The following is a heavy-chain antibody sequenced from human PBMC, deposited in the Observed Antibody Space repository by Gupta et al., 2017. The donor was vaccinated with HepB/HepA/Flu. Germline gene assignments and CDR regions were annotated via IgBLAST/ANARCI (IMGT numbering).Heavy chain of an antibody. CDR2: IYYSGST. Sequence: GLEWIGSIYYSGSTYYNPSLKSRVTISVDTSKNQFSLKLSSVTAADKAVYYCASHYCSGGSCYHFDYWGQGTLVTVSS. J-gene: IGHJ4*02. D-gene: IGHD2-15*01. CDR3: ASHYCSGGSCYHFDY. V-gene: IGHV4-39*01.